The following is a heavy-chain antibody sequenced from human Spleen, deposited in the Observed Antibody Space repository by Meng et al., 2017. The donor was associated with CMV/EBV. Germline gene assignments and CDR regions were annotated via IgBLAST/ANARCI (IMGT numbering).Heavy chain of an antibody. Sequence: ASVKVSCKASGYTFTDYYMHWVRQAPGQGPEWMGWINANSGGTHYAQKFQGRVTMTRDTSISTAYMEVSSLRYDDTAVYYCARDVGKYCSGSSCYTGYYYGMDVWGQGTTVTVSS. V-gene: IGHV1-2*02. J-gene: IGHJ6*02. D-gene: IGHD2-2*02. CDR3: ARDVGKYCSGSSCYTGYYYGMDV. CDR2: INANSGGT. CDR1: GYTFTDYY.